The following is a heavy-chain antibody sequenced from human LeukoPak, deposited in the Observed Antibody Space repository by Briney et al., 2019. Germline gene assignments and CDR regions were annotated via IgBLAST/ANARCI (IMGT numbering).Heavy chain of an antibody. V-gene: IGHV1-18*01. CDR3: AREGRYSGSFPRDY. J-gene: IGHJ4*02. CDR1: GYTFTSYG. CDR2: ISAYNGNT. D-gene: IGHD1-26*01. Sequence: ASEKVSCKASGYTFTSYGISWVRQAPGQGLEWMGWISAYNGNTNYAQKLQGRVTMTPDTSTSTAYMELRSLRSDDTAVYYCAREGRYSGSFPRDYWGQGTLVTVSS.